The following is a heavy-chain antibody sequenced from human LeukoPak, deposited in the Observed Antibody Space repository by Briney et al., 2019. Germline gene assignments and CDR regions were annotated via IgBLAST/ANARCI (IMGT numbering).Heavy chain of an antibody. Sequence: ASVKVSCKASGYTFTSYYMHWVRQAPGQGREWMGWISSSTGNTKYAQKLQDRVTMTTDTSTSTAYLYLRNLRSDDTAVYYCVRLPLGYCSSTSCLDWGQGTLVTVSS. CDR1: GYTFTSYY. J-gene: IGHJ4*02. V-gene: IGHV1-18*04. CDR3: VRLPLGYCSSTSCLD. D-gene: IGHD2-2*01. CDR2: ISSSTGNT.